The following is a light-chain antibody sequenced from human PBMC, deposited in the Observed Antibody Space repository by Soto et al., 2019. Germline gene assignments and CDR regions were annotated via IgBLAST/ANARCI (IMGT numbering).Light chain of an antibody. Sequence: EIVMTQSPATLSVSPGERATLSYRASQSVSSNLAWYQQKPDQAPRLLIYGASTRATGIPARFSGSGSGTEFTLTISSLQSEDFAVYYCQQYNNWPPPITFGQGTRLEIK. CDR2: GAS. CDR1: QSVSSN. CDR3: QQYNNWPPPIT. V-gene: IGKV3-15*01. J-gene: IGKJ5*01.